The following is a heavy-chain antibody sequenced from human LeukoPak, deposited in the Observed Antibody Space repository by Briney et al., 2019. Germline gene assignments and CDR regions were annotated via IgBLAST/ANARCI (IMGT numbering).Heavy chain of an antibody. V-gene: IGHV4-4*02. CDR2: IYHSGST. CDR1: GGSISSSHW. D-gene: IGHD5-12*01. Sequence: SETLSLTCAVSGGSISSSHWWSWVRQPPGKGLEWIGEIYHSGSTNYNPSLKSRVTISVDKSKNQFSLKLSSVTAADTAVYYCARDGYSGYVYFDYWGQGTLVTVSS. CDR3: ARDGYSGYVYFDY. J-gene: IGHJ4*02.